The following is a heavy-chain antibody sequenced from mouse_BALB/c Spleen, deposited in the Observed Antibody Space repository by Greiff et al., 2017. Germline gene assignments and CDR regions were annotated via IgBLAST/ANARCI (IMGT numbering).Heavy chain of an antibody. D-gene: IGHD2-10*01. CDR3: ARTYYGNYWYFDV. Sequence: VKLMESGPGLVAPSQSLSITCTVSGFSLTGYGVNWVRQPPGKGLEWLGMIWGDGSTDYNSALKSRLSISKDNSKSQVFLKMNSLQTDDTARYYCARTYYGNYWYFDVWGAGTTVTVSS. V-gene: IGHV2-6-7*01. J-gene: IGHJ1*01. CDR1: GFSLTGYG. CDR2: IWGDGST.